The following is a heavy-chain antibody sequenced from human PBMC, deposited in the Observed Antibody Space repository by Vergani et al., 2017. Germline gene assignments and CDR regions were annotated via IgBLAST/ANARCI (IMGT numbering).Heavy chain of an antibody. CDR3: ARQSYYYDRSGYPIFDY. CDR2: IYWNDDK. Sequence: QITLKESGPTLVKPTQTLTLTCTFSGFSLSTSGVGVGWIRQPPGKALEWLALIYWNDDKRYSPSLKSRLTITKDTSKNQVVLTMTNMDPVDTATYYCARQSYYYDRSGYPIFDYWGQGTLVTVSS. J-gene: IGHJ4*02. CDR1: GFSLSTSGVG. V-gene: IGHV2-5*01. D-gene: IGHD3-22*01.